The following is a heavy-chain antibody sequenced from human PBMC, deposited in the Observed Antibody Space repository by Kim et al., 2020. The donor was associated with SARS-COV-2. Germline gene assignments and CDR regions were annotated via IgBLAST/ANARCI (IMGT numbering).Heavy chain of an antibody. Sequence: ASVKVSCKVSGYTLTELSMHWVRQAPGKGLEWRGGFDPEDGETIYAQKFQGRVTMTEDTSTDTAYMELSSLRTEDTAVYYCATAWMDTYYDILTGPSTERGFDPWGQGTRVTVSS. CDR1: GYTLTELS. J-gene: IGHJ5*02. CDR3: ATAWMDTYYDILTGPSTERGFDP. D-gene: IGHD3-9*01. CDR2: FDPEDGET. V-gene: IGHV1-24*01.